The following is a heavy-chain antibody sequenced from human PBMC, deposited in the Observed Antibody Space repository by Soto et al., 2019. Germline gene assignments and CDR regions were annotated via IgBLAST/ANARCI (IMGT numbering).Heavy chain of an antibody. D-gene: IGHD3-22*01. CDR3: ARDVEYYYDSSGYYYSWYFDY. V-gene: IGHV1-18*04. Sequence: QVQLVQSGAEVKKPGASVKVSCKASGYTFTSYGISWVRQAPGQGLEWMGWISAYNGNTNYAQKLQGRVTMTTDTSTSTAYMELRSLRSDDTAVYYCARDVEYYYDSSGYYYSWYFDYWGQGTLVTVSS. CDR2: ISAYNGNT. J-gene: IGHJ4*02. CDR1: GYTFTSYG.